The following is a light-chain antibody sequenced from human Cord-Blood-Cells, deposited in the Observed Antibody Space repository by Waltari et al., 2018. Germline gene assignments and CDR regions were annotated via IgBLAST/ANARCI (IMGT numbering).Light chain of an antibody. CDR3: CSYAGSSTLV. CDR1: SRDVGSYNL. J-gene: IGLJ2*01. CDR2: EGS. V-gene: IGLV2-23*01. Sequence: QSALTQPASVSGSPGQSITISCTGTSRDVGSYNLVFWYQPHPGKTPKLMIYEGSKRPSGVSNRFSGSTSGNTASLTISGLQAEDEADYYCCSYAGSSTLVFVGGTKLTVL.